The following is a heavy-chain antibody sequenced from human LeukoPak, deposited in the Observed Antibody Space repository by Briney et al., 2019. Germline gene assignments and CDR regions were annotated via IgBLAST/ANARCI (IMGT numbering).Heavy chain of an antibody. Sequence: ASVKVSCKASGYTFTGYYMHWVRQAPGQGLEWMGWINPNSGGTNYAQKFQGGVTMTRDTSISTAYMELSSLRSEDTAVYYCARGPSWYEDAFDIWGQGTMVTVSS. CDR1: GYTFTGYY. D-gene: IGHD6-13*01. J-gene: IGHJ3*02. CDR2: INPNSGGT. CDR3: ARGPSWYEDAFDI. V-gene: IGHV1-2*02.